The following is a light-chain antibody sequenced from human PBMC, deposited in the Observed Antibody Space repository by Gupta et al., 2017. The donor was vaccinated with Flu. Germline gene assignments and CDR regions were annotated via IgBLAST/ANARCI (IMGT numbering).Light chain of an antibody. Sequence: DIQMTQSPSTLSAPVGDRVTITCRASQSISSWLAWYQQKPGKAPKLLIYKASSLESGVPSRFSGSGSGTEFTLTISSLQPDDFATYYCQQYNSYSVTFGQGTKVEIK. J-gene: IGKJ1*01. CDR3: QQYNSYSVT. V-gene: IGKV1-5*03. CDR1: QSISSW. CDR2: KAS.